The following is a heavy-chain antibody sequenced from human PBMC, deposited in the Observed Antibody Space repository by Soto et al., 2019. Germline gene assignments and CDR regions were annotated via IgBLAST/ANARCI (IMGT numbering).Heavy chain of an antibody. J-gene: IGHJ4*02. CDR3: ARYFRGSGRYFFDY. CDR2: ISATSSST. CDR1: GFTFSSSS. Sequence: EVQLVESGGGLVKPGGSLRLSCTASGFTFSSSSMHWVRQAPGKGLEWVSSISATSSSTDFADSVTGRFTISRDNVNDSVFLQMNSLRGEDTAVYYCARYFRGSGRYFFDYWGQGTLVTVSS. D-gene: IGHD6-19*01. V-gene: IGHV3-21*04.